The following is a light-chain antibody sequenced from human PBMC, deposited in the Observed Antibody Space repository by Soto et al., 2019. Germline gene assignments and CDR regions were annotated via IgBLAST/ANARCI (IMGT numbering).Light chain of an antibody. CDR1: SSDVGNYNY. J-gene: IGLJ2*01. V-gene: IGLV2-14*01. CDR2: EVR. CDR3: SSYTSNSRTPSVV. Sequence: QSVLTQPASVSGSPGQSITISCTGTSSDVGNYNYVSWYQQHPGKAPKLMIYEVRNRPSGVSDRFSGSKSGNTASLTISGLQAEDEADYFCSSYTSNSRTPSVVFGGGTQLTVL.